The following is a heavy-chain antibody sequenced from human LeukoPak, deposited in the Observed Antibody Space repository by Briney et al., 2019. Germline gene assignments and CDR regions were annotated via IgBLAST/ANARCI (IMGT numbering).Heavy chain of an antibody. D-gene: IGHD5-12*01. V-gene: IGHV3-66*01. CDR1: EFTISSNY. CDR3: AKARGVATFDY. J-gene: IGHJ4*02. CDR2: IYTSGST. Sequence: GSLRLSCAASEFTISSNYMSWVRQAPGKGLEWVSVIYTSGSTYYADSVKGRFTISRDNSKNTLYLQMNDLRAEDTAVYYCAKARGVATFDYWGQGTLVTVSS.